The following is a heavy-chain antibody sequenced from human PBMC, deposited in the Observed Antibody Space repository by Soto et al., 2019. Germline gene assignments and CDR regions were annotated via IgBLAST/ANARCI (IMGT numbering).Heavy chain of an antibody. V-gene: IGHV3-48*01. CDR2: ISSSSSTI. CDR1: GFTFSSYS. CDR3: ARDRSPIAVAGPPNDAFDI. D-gene: IGHD6-19*01. Sequence: GGSLRLSCAASGFTFSSYSMNWVLQAPGKGLEWVSYISSSSSTIYYADSVKGRFTISRDNAKNSLYLQMNSLRAEDTAVYYCARDRSPIAVAGPPNDAFDIWGQGTMVTVS. J-gene: IGHJ3*02.